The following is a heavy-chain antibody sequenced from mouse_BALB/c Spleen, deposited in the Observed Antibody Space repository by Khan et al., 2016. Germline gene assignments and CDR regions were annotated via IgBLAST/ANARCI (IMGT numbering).Heavy chain of an antibody. CDR2: ILPGSGST. CDR3: ARTDRRGYFDY. CDR1: GYTFSSYW. J-gene: IGHJ2*01. Sequence: QVRLQQSGAELMKPGASVKISCKATGYTFSSYWIEWVKQRPGHGLEWIGEILPGSGSTNYTEKFRGKATFTADTSSNTAYMQLSSLTSEDSAVHYCARTDRRGYFDYWGQGTTLTGSS. V-gene: IGHV1-9*01.